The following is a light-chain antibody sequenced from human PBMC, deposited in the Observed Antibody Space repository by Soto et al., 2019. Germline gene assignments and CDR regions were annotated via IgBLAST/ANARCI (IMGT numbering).Light chain of an antibody. Sequence: EIVLTQSPATLSLSPGERATLSCRASQSVSSYLAWYQQKPGQAPRLLIYGASNRATGIPTRFSGSGSGTDFTLTISSLEPEDSAVYFCQQRSSWRSFGQGTELEI. CDR1: QSVSSY. CDR2: GAS. V-gene: IGKV3-11*01. J-gene: IGKJ2*01. CDR3: QQRSSWRS.